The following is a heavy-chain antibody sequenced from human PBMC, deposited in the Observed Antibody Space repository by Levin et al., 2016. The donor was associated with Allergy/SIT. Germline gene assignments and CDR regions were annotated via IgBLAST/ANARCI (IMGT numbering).Heavy chain of an antibody. V-gene: IGHV3-23*01. Sequence: GESLKISCAASGFTFSSYAMGWVRQAPGKGLEWVSAISGIGGTTYYADSVKGRFTISRDNSENTLYLQMSSLRAQDTALYYCAKASDYGGDSFGYFHHWGQGTLVTVSS. J-gene: IGHJ1*01. CDR1: GFTFSSYA. CDR2: ISGIGGTT. CDR3: AKASDYGGDSFGYFHH. D-gene: IGHD4-23*01.